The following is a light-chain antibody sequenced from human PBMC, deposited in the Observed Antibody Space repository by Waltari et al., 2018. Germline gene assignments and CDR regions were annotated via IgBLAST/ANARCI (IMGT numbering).Light chain of an antibody. CDR2: AAS. Sequence: EIVLTQSPGTLSLSPGERATLSCRARQSVSRYLAWYQQKPGQAPRLLIYAASTRATGIPDRFSGSGSGTDFSLTISRLEPEDFAVYFCQHHVRLPATFGQGTKVEIK. CDR3: QHHVRLPAT. J-gene: IGKJ1*01. CDR1: QSVSRY. V-gene: IGKV3-20*01.